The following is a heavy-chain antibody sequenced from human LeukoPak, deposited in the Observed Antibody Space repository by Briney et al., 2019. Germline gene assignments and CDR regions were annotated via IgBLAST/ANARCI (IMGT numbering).Heavy chain of an antibody. Sequence: ASVKVSCKASGYTFTSYYMHWVRRAPGQGLEWMGIINPSGGSTSYAQKFQGRVTMTRDTSTSTVYMELSSLRSEDTAVYYCARDSNSSSWDGHLDYWGQGTLVTVSS. V-gene: IGHV1-46*01. CDR3: ARDSNSSSWDGHLDY. J-gene: IGHJ4*02. D-gene: IGHD6-13*01. CDR1: GYTFTSYY. CDR2: INPSGGST.